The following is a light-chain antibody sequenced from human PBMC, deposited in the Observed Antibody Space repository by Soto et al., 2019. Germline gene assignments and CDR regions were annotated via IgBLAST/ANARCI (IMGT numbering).Light chain of an antibody. CDR1: QTISSW. V-gene: IGKV1-5*03. CDR3: QNYNSYSGT. J-gene: IGKJ2*02. Sequence: DNQMTQSPSTLSASVGDRVTITCRASQTISSWLAWYQQKPGKAPNLLIYKASSLESGVPSRFSGSGSGTEFTLTISSLQPDDFATYYCQNYNSYSGTFGQGTKLEIK. CDR2: KAS.